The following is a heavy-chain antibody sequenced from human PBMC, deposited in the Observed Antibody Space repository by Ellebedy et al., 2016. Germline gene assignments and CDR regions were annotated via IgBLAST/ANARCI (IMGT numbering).Heavy chain of an antibody. Sequence: GESLKISXAASGFTFSSYAMSWVRQAPGKGLEWVSAISGSGGSTYYADSVKGRFTISRDNSKNTLYLQMNSLRAEDTAVYYCAKGGRVNYFDYWGQGTLVTVSS. CDR2: ISGSGGST. D-gene: IGHD3-3*01. CDR3: AKGGRVNYFDY. V-gene: IGHV3-23*01. CDR1: GFTFSSYA. J-gene: IGHJ4*02.